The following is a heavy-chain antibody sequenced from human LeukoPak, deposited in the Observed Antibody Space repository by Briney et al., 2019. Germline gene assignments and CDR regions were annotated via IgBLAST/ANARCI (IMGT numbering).Heavy chain of an antibody. CDR2: ISYDGSNK. CDR3: AKTSLCSSTSCRYYGMDV. D-gene: IGHD2-2*01. Sequence: PGGSLTLSCAASGFTFSSYGMHCVRQAPGKGREGVAVISYDGSNKYYADSVKGRFTISRDNSKNTLYPQMNSLRAEDTAVYYCAKTSLCSSTSCRYYGMDVWGQGTTVTVSS. J-gene: IGHJ6*02. CDR1: GFTFSSYG. V-gene: IGHV3-30*18.